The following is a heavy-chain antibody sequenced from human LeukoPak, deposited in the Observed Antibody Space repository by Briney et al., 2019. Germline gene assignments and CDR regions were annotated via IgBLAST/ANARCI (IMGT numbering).Heavy chain of an antibody. CDR1: GFTDSSKY. CDR3: VRDHGGGFDY. V-gene: IGHV3-11*06. CDR2: LSSGHE. D-gene: IGHD3-10*01. Sequence: GGSLRLSCAASGFTDSSKYMSWVRQAPGKGLEWVAYLSSGHELYADSVKGRFTISRDNAKNSLYLQMNSLRAEDRAVYVFVRDHGGGFDYWGQGTLVSVSS. J-gene: IGHJ4*02.